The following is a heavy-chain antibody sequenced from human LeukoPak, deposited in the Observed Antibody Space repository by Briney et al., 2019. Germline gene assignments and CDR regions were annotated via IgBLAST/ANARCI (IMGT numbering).Heavy chain of an antibody. D-gene: IGHD3-10*01. CDR2: ISYDGSNK. J-gene: IGHJ6*02. CDR3: ARHSVGRGSGYHYYGMDV. V-gene: IGHV3-30-3*01. CDR1: GFTFSSYA. Sequence: GGSLRLSCAASGFTFSSYAMHWVRQAPGKGLEWVAVISYDGSNKYYADSVKGRFTISRDNSKNTLYLQMNSPRAEDTAVYYCARHSVGRGSGYHYYGMDVWGQGTTVIVSS.